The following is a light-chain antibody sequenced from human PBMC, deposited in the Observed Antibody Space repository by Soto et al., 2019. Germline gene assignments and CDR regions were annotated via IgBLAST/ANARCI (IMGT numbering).Light chain of an antibody. CDR1: SSDVGSYNL. V-gene: IGLV2-23*01. CDR3: CSYAGSSTWV. Sequence: QSALTQPASVSGSPGQSITISCTGTSSDVGSYNLVSWYQQHPGKAPKLMIYEGSKRPSGVSNRFSGSKSGITVSLTISGLQAEDEADYYCCSYAGSSTWVFGGGTKLTVL. J-gene: IGLJ3*02. CDR2: EGS.